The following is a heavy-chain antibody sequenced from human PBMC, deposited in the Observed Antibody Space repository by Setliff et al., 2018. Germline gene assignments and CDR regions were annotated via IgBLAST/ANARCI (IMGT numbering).Heavy chain of an antibody. J-gene: IGHJ4*02. V-gene: IGHV4-39*01. CDR3: ARQGTYCDGGGGSCFPPNY. CDR1: GGSISSSSYY. D-gene: IGHD2-15*01. CDR2: IKYSGST. Sequence: ETLSLTCTVSGGSISSSSYYWGWIRQPPGKGLEWIAAIKYSGSTSFNPSLKSRVTISVDKSKSQFSLKLSSVTAVDTAVYYCARQGTYCDGGGGSCFPPNYWGQGTLVTVSS.